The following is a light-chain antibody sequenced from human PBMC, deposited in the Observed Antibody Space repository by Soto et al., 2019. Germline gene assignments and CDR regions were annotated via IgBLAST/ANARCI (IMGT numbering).Light chain of an antibody. J-gene: IGKJ4*01. CDR1: QSVTSF. CDR2: DVC. V-gene: IGKV3-11*01. Sequence: EIMLTQSPVTLSLSPGERATLSCRASQSVTSFLAWYQQKPGQAPRLLIYDVCNRATGIPARFSGSGSGTDFTLTISSLEPEEFAVYYCQQRSNWPLTFGGVTKVEIK. CDR3: QQRSNWPLT.